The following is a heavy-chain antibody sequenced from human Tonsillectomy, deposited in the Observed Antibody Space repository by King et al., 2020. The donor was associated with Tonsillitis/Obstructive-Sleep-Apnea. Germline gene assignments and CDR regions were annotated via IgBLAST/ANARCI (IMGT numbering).Heavy chain of an antibody. CDR2: INHSGST. CDR3: ARDYGDYGGLSY. Sequence: VQLQQWGAGLLKPSETLSLTCAVYGGSFSGYYWSWIRQPPGKGLEWIGEINHSGSTNYNPSLKSRVTISVDTSKNQFSLKLSSVTAADTAVYYCARDYGDYGGLSYWGQGTLVTVSS. CDR1: GGSFSGYY. V-gene: IGHV4-34*01. D-gene: IGHD4-17*01. J-gene: IGHJ4*02.